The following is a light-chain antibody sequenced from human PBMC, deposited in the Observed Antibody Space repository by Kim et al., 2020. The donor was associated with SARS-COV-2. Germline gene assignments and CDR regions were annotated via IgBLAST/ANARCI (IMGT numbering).Light chain of an antibody. V-gene: IGLV6-57*01. Sequence: GKTVINTCTRSSGSIASDFVQWFQQRSGGSPTTVRYGDQQRPSGVSDRFSGSVDSSTNSASLTISGLKTDDAAEYYCQSYDDEEWVFGGGTQLTVL. CDR1: SGSIASDF. CDR2: GDQ. CDR3: QSYDDEEWV. J-gene: IGLJ2*01.